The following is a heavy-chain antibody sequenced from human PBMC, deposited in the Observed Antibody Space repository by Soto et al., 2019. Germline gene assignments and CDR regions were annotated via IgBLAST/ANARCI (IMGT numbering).Heavy chain of an antibody. CDR1: GGSIDDINSY. Sequence: QVQLQESGPGLVMPSQTLSLTCAVSGGSIDDINSYWTWIRQSAGRSPEWIGYIHNTGNTFYSPSIKRRLAISIDRSKSQFSLKLSAVTAADTAFYYCARSTYGEGYPHFFADWGQGTLVTVSS. V-gene: IGHV4-30-4*01. CDR2: IHNTGNT. CDR3: ARSTYGEGYPHFFAD. J-gene: IGHJ4*02. D-gene: IGHD3-16*02.